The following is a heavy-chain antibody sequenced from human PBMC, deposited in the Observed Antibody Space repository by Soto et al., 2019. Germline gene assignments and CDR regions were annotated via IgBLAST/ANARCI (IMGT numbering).Heavy chain of an antibody. V-gene: IGHV4-31*03. CDR3: ARGTDILTWTWNDY. CDR2: IYYSGST. CDR1: GGSISSGGYY. D-gene: IGHD3-9*01. J-gene: IGHJ4*02. Sequence: SETLSLTCTVSGGSISSGGYYWSWIRQHPGKGLEWIGYIYYSGSTYYNPSLKSRVTISVDTSKNQFSLKLSSVTAADTAVYYCARGTDILTWTWNDYWGQGTLVTVSS.